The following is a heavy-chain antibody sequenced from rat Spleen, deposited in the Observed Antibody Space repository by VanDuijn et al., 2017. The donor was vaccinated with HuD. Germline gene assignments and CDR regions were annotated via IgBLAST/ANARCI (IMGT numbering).Heavy chain of an antibody. CDR2: INTDGDST. Sequence: EVQLVESGGGLVQPGRSLKLSCVASGFTFSRYWMYWVRQAPGKGLEWVSSINTDGDSTFYPDSVKGRFTISRDNAENTLYLQMNSLRSEDTATYYCAKEGFEVTFAYWGQGSLVTVSS. CDR3: AKEGFEVTFAY. V-gene: IGHV5-58*01. CDR1: GFTFSRYW. D-gene: IGHD1-1*01. J-gene: IGHJ3*01.